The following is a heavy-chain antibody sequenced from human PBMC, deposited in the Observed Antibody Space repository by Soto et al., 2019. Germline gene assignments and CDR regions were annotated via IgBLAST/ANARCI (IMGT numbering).Heavy chain of an antibody. CDR1: GFTFSDHY. J-gene: IGHJ4*02. CDR3: ARDRVYNWNYYFDY. D-gene: IGHD1-7*01. Sequence: GGSLRLSCAASGFTFSDHYMDWVRQAPGKGLEWVGRTRNKANSYTTEYAASVKGRFTISRDDSKNSLYLQMNSLKTEGTAVYYYARDRVYNWNYYFDYWGQGTLVTVSS. CDR2: TRNKANSYTT. V-gene: IGHV3-72*01.